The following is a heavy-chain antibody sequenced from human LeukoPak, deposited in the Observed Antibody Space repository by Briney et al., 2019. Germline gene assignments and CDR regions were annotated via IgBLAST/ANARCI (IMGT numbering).Heavy chain of an antibody. CDR1: GFTFSNTA. CDR3: AKKTGSGYYPDWFDP. Sequence: QPGASLRLSCAASGFTFSNTAMNWVRQAPGKGLEWVSTIGSSAVTTYYADSVKGRFTISRDNSKNTLYLQMNSLRAEDTALYYCAKKTGSGYYPDWFDPWGQGTLVTVSS. D-gene: IGHD3-3*01. V-gene: IGHV3-23*01. CDR2: IGSSAVTT. J-gene: IGHJ5*02.